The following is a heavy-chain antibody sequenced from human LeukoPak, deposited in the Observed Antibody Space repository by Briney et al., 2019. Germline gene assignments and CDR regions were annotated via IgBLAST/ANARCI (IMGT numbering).Heavy chain of an antibody. V-gene: IGHV4-39*01. Sequence: PSETLSLTCTVSGGSISSSSYYWGWIRQPPGKGLEWIGSIYYSGSTYYNPSLKSRVTISVDTSKNQFSLKLSSVTAADTAVYYCARLLLLWFGEPDYWGQGTVVTVSS. D-gene: IGHD3-10*01. CDR3: ARLLLLWFGEPDY. J-gene: IGHJ4*02. CDR1: GGSISSSSYY. CDR2: IYYSGST.